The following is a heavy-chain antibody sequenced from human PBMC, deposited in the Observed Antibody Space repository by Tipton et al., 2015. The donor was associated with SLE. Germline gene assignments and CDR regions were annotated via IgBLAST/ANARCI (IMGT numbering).Heavy chain of an antibody. D-gene: IGHD3-10*01. V-gene: IGHV4-34*01. CDR1: GGSFSGYY. CDR2: IYYSGST. J-gene: IGHJ4*02. Sequence: TLSLTCAVYGGSFSGYYWSWIRQHPGKGLEWIGYIYYSGSTYYNPSLKSRVTISVDTSKNQFSLKLSSVTAADTAVYYCARVALLWFGELSYFDYWGQGTLVTVSS. CDR3: ARVALLWFGELSYFDY.